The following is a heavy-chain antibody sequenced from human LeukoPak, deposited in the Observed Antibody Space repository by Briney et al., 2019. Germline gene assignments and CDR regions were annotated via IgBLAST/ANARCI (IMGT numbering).Heavy chain of an antibody. Sequence: SETLSLTCYVSGGSISNYHWTWIRQPAGKGLEWIGRIYTNGNTNYNPSLKSRVTMSIDTSTNQFSLKLSSVTAADTAVYYCARDYITGHYNWFDPWGQGTLVTVSS. J-gene: IGHJ5*02. CDR3: ARDYITGHYNWFDP. D-gene: IGHD1-20*01. CDR2: IYTNGNT. V-gene: IGHV4-4*07. CDR1: GGSISNYH.